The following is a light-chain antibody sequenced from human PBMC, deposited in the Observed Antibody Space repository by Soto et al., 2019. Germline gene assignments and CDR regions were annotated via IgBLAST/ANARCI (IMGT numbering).Light chain of an antibody. CDR3: QQRSNWPPPIT. V-gene: IGKV3-15*01. CDR1: QSVASN. J-gene: IGKJ5*01. CDR2: GTS. Sequence: EIVMTQSPASLSVSPGARVPLSCRARQSVASNLAWYQQKPGQAPRLLIYGTSTRATGVPARFSGSGSGTDFTLTISSLQAADFAVYHCQQRSNWPPPITFGQGTRLEIK.